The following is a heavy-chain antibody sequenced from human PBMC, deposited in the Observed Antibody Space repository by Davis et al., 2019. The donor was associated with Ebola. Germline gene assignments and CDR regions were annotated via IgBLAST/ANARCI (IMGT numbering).Heavy chain of an antibody. CDR3: AKDTSNIWFDI. D-gene: IGHD1-26*01. CDR1: GFTFGSHA. CDR2: ISGGGDEF. Sequence: GESLKISCAVSGFTFGSHAMSWVRQAPGKGLEWVSTISGGGDEFFYADSVKGRFTVSRDSSKNTLYLQMNGLRVEDTAIYYCAKDTSNIWFDIWGQGTMVTVSS. J-gene: IGHJ3*02. V-gene: IGHV3-23*01.